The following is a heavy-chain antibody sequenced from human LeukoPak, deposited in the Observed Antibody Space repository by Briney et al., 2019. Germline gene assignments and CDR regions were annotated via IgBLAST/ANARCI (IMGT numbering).Heavy chain of an antibody. CDR1: GYTFTGYY. CDR3: AREYTMIVVVSGHFDY. CDR2: INPNSGGT. V-gene: IGHV1-2*02. Sequence: ASVKVSCKASGYTFTGYYMHWVRQAPGQGLELMGWINPNSGGTNYAQKFQGRVTMTRDTSISTAYMELSRLRSDDTAVYYCAREYTMIVVVSGHFDYWGQGTLVTVSS. J-gene: IGHJ4*02. D-gene: IGHD3-22*01.